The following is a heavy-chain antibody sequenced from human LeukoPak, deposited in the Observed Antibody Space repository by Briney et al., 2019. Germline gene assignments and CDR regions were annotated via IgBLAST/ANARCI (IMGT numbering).Heavy chain of an antibody. D-gene: IGHD4-23*01. Sequence: SETLSLTCAVYGGSFSGYYWSWIRQPPGKGLEGIGEINHSGSTNYNPSLKSRVTISVDTSKNQFSLKLSSVTAADTAVYYCAREKIDYGGFYWYFDLWGRGTLVTVSS. CDR3: AREKIDYGGFYWYFDL. J-gene: IGHJ2*01. V-gene: IGHV4-34*01. CDR2: INHSGST. CDR1: GGSFSGYY.